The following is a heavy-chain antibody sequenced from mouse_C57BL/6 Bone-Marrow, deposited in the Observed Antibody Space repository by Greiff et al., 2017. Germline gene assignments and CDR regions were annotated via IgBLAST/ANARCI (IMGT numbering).Heavy chain of an antibody. Sequence: VQLQQPGAELVKPGASVKLSCKASGYTFTSYWMQWVKQRPGQGLEWIGEIDPSDSYTTYNQKFKGKATLTVNTSSSTAYMQLSSLTSEDSAVYYCARNDYGGGPWFAYWGQGTLVTVSA. J-gene: IGHJ3*01. CDR3: ARNDYGGGPWFAY. D-gene: IGHD2-4*01. CDR1: GYTFTSYW. V-gene: IGHV1-50*01. CDR2: IDPSDSYT.